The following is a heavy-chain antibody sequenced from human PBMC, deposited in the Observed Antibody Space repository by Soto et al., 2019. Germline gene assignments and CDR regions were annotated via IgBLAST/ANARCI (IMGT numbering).Heavy chain of an antibody. CDR2: ISFSGDNT. Sequence: PGGSLRLSCTTSGFTVSSSHMSWVRQAPGKGLDWVSGISFSGDNTNYADSVKGRFITSRDNSKNILYLLMNRLRTEDIGIYYCAKIALVGSFGFELARDYWGQGILVTVSS. J-gene: IGHJ4*02. V-gene: IGHV3-23*01. CDR3: AKIALVGSFGFELARDY. D-gene: IGHD2-8*02. CDR1: GFTVSSSH.